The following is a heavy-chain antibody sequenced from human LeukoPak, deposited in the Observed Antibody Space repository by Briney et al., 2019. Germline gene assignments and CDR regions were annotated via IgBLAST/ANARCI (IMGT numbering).Heavy chain of an antibody. Sequence: GRSLRLSCAASGFTFSSYGMHWVRQAPGKGLEWVAVISYDGSNKYYADSVKGRFTISRDNSKNTLYLQMNSLRAEDTAVYYCAKAGKQQLEVPFDYWGQGTLVTVSS. V-gene: IGHV3-30*18. CDR2: ISYDGSNK. CDR3: AKAGKQQLEVPFDY. D-gene: IGHD6-13*01. CDR1: GFTFSSYG. J-gene: IGHJ4*02.